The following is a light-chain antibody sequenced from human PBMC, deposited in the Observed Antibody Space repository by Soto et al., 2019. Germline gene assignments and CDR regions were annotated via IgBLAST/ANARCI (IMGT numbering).Light chain of an antibody. CDR1: QSVSSSY. Sequence: EIVLTQSPGTLSLSPGEGATLSCRASQSVSSSYLAWYQQKPGQAPRLLIYGASSRATGIPDRFSGSGSGTDFTLTISRLEPEDSAVYYCQQYANSPLTFGPGTKVDIK. CDR3: QQYANSPLT. J-gene: IGKJ3*01. CDR2: GAS. V-gene: IGKV3-20*01.